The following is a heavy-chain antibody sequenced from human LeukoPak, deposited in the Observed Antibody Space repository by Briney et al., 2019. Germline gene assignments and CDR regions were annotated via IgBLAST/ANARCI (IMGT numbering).Heavy chain of an antibody. D-gene: IGHD3-3*01. J-gene: IGHJ4*02. CDR3: ARVKPSYDFWSGYYTWTNENYFDY. CDR1: GGTFSSYA. CDR2: IIPIFGTA. V-gene: IGHV1-69*06. Sequence: ASVKVSCKASGGTFSSYAISWVRQAPGQGLEWMGGIIPIFGTANYAQKFQGRVTITADKSTSTAYMELSSLRSEDTAVYYCARVKPSYDFWSGYYTWTNENYFDYWGQGTLVAVSS.